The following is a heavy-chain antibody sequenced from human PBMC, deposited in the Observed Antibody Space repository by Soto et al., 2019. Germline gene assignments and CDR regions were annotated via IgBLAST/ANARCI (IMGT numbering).Heavy chain of an antibody. Sequence: EVQLVESGGGLVQPGGSLRLSCAASGFTFSTYWMSWVRQAPGKGLEWVANIKPDGSQKWYVDSVKGRFTISRDNAKNSLYLQRSSRRVEDTAVYYCARGDYYDSSGPFSDAFDIWGQGTMVSVSS. V-gene: IGHV3-7*04. D-gene: IGHD3-22*01. CDR2: IKPDGSQK. CDR3: ARGDYYDSSGPFSDAFDI. CDR1: GFTFSTYW. J-gene: IGHJ3*02.